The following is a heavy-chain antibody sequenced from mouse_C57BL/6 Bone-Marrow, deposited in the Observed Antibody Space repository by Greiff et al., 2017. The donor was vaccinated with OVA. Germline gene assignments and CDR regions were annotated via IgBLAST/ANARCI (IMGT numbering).Heavy chain of an antibody. CDR2: IHPSDSDT. CDR1: FSPFPLSL. Sequence: QVQLQQPGAELVKPGASVKVSFTSSFSPFPLSLLHWVKQRPGQGLEWIGRIHPSDSDTNYNQKFKGKATLTVDKSSSTAYMQLSSLTSEDSAVYYCAIDYGFAYWGQGTLVTVSA. CDR3: AIDYGFAY. J-gene: IGHJ3*01. D-gene: IGHD2-4*01. V-gene: IGHV1-74*01.